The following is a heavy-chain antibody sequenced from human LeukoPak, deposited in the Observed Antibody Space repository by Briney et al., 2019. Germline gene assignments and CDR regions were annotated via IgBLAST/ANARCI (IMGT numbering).Heavy chain of an antibody. CDR3: TMFIAAAGTRDY. Sequence: GGSLRLSCAASGFTFSSSAMHWVRQASGKGLEWVGRIRSKANSYATAYAASVKGRFTISRDDSKNTAYLQMNSLKTEDTAVYYCTMFIAAAGTRDYWGQGTLVTVSS. CDR1: GFTFSSSA. CDR2: IRSKANSYAT. V-gene: IGHV3-73*01. J-gene: IGHJ4*02. D-gene: IGHD6-13*01.